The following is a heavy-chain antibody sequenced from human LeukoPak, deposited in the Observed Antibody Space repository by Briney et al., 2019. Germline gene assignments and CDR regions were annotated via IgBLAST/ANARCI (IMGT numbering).Heavy chain of an antibody. V-gene: IGHV3-53*01. CDR3: AKEGGLGYCSTTSCAFAH. J-gene: IGHJ4*02. CDR2: TYSGGTT. CDR1: GFSVSDNY. Sequence: GGSLRLSCAGSGFSVSDNYMTWIRQAPGKGPEWVSVTYSGGTTYYEDSVEGRVTISRDSAKNTLYLQMNSLRTEDTAVYYCAKEGGLGYCSTTSCAFAHWGRGTLVTVSS. D-gene: IGHD2-2*01.